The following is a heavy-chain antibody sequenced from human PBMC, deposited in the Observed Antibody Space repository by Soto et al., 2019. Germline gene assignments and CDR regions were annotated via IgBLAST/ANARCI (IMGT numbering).Heavy chain of an antibody. D-gene: IGHD3-10*01. CDR3: ARCLYGSGPNWFDS. Sequence: SVKVSCKASGGTFSSYAISWVRQAPGQGLEWMGGIIPIFGTANYAQKFQGRVTITADESTSTAYMELSSLRSEDTAVYYCARCLYGSGPNWFDSWGQGTQVTVSS. CDR2: IIPIFGTA. CDR1: GGTFSSYA. J-gene: IGHJ5*01. V-gene: IGHV1-69*13.